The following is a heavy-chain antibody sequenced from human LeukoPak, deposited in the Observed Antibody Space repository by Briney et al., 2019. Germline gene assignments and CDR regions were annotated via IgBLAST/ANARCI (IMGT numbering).Heavy chain of an antibody. Sequence: PGGSLRLSCAASGFTFSNYVMGWVRQAPGKGLEWVSAISGSGGSTYYADSVKGRFTISRHNSENTLYLHMNSLRAEDTAEYYCTRDLGGSGNYYWSAFDIWGQGTMVTVSS. CDR3: TRDLGGSGNYYWSAFDI. J-gene: IGHJ3*02. CDR1: GFTFSNYV. CDR2: ISGSGGST. D-gene: IGHD3-10*01. V-gene: IGHV3-23*01.